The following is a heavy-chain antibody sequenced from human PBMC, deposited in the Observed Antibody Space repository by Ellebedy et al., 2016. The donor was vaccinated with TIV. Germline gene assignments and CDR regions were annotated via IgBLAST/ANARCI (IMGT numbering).Heavy chain of an antibody. CDR1: RFTFSSYW. Sequence: GESLKISCAASRFTFSSYWMSWVRQAPGKGLEWVANINQDGGEKHYVDSVEGRFTISRDNAKKSLYLQMISLRAEDTAVYYCASDGSYGDFLSPTHAFENWGQGTMVIVSS. J-gene: IGHJ3*02. CDR3: ASDGSYGDFLSPTHAFEN. D-gene: IGHD4-17*01. CDR2: INQDGGEK. V-gene: IGHV3-7*01.